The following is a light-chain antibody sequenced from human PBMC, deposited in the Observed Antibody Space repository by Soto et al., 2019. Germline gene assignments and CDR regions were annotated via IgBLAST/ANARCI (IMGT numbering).Light chain of an antibody. CDR3: ETWNSNVWV. J-gene: IGLJ3*02. CDR1: SGHSSYI. V-gene: IGLV4-60*02. Sequence: QSVLTQSSSASASLGSSVKLTCTLSSGHSSYIIAWHQQQPGKAPRYLMKLEGRGSYNKGSGVPDRFSGSSSGADRYLTISHLQFEDEADYYCETWNSNVWVFGGGTTLTVL. CDR2: LEGRGSY.